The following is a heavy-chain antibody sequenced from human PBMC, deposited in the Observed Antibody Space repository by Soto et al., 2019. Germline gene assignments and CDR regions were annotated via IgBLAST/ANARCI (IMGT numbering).Heavy chain of an antibody. V-gene: IGHV3-48*02. CDR2: ISSTGDDI. CDR1: GFSFRDHS. J-gene: IGHJ4*02. Sequence: VQLMESGGGLVYPGASLRLSCETSGFSFRDHSMNWVRQAPGKGLQWVAYISSTGDDIHYADSVKGRFTVSRDNAKNALFLQMYSLRDDESAIYYCARLNKGSVVTGWGQGTLVTVSS. D-gene: IGHD2-21*02. CDR3: ARLNKGSVVTG.